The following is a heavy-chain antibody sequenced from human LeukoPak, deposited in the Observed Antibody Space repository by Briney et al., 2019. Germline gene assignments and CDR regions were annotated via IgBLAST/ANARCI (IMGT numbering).Heavy chain of an antibody. D-gene: IGHD3-22*01. Sequence: SETLSLTCTVSGGSISSGSYYWSWIRQPAGKGLEWIGRIYTSGSTNYNPSLKSRVIISVDTSKNQFSLKLGSVTAADTAVYYCARARDDYYDSSEDYWGQGTLVTVSS. J-gene: IGHJ4*02. V-gene: IGHV4-61*02. CDR1: GGSISSGSYY. CDR2: IYTSGST. CDR3: ARARDDYYDSSEDY.